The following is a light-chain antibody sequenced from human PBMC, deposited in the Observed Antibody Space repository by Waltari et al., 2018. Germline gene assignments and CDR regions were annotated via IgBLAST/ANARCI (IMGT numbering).Light chain of an antibody. CDR3: QQHDDSPWT. V-gene: IGKV1-33*01. CDR2: RAS. J-gene: IGKJ1*01. CDR1: QGISNW. Sequence: DIQMTQSPSSLSASVGDRVTITCRASQGISNWLAWYQQKPGKAPKLLIYRASNLETGVQARLRGSGSGADFTLTISSLQPEDIATYYCQQHDDSPWTFGQGTKVEIK.